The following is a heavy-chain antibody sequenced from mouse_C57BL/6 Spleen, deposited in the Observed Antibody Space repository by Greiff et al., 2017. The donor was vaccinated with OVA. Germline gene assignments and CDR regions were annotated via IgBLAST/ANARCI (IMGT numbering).Heavy chain of an antibody. Sequence: VKLMESGPGLVQPSQSLSITCTVSGFSLTSYGVHWVRQSPGKGLEWLGVTWSGGSTDYNAAFISRLSISKDNSKSQVFFKMNSLQADNTAIYYCARNDGYAMDDWGQGTSVTVSS. J-gene: IGHJ4*01. CDR1: GFSLTSYG. V-gene: IGHV2-2*01. CDR3: ARNDGYAMDD. CDR2: TWSGGST. D-gene: IGHD2-3*01.